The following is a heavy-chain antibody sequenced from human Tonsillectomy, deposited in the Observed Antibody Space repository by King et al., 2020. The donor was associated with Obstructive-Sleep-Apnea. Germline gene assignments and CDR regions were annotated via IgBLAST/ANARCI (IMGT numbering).Heavy chain of an antibody. D-gene: IGHD2-15*01. CDR2: IYYSGST. CDR1: GGSISNYY. J-gene: IGHJ6*02. V-gene: IGHV4-59*08. Sequence: VQLQESGPGLVKPSETLSLTCTVSGGSISNYYWSWIRQHPGKGLEWIGYIYYSGSTNYNSSLKSRVTISVDTSKNQFSLKLSSVTAADTAVYYCARYDLEGYCSGGRCYSRGGRGMDVWGQGTTVTVSS. CDR3: ARYDLEGYCSGGRCYSRGGRGMDV.